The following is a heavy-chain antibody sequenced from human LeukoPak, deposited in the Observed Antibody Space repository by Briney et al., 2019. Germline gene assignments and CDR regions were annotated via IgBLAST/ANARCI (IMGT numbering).Heavy chain of an antibody. J-gene: IGHJ3*02. CDR2: INEDGSVK. CDR3: AREASGYSYGLDAFDI. CDR1: GFIFSSNW. V-gene: IGHV3-7*01. D-gene: IGHD5-18*01. Sequence: GGPLRLSCAVSGFIFSSNWMSWVRQAPGKGLEWVANINEDGSVKYYVDSVKGRFTISRDNAKNSLYLQMNSLRAEDTAVYYCAREASGYSYGLDAFDIWGQGTMVTVSS.